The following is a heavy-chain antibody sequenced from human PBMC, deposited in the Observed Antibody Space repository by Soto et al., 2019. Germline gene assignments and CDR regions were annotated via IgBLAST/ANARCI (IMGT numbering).Heavy chain of an antibody. Sequence: QVQLQQWGAGLLKPSETLSLTCAVYGGSFSGYYWSWIRQPPGKGLEWIGEINHSGSTNYNPSLKSRVTISVDTSQNQFSLKLSSVTAADTAVYYCARSRGYSYGYQFDYWGQGPLVTVSS. D-gene: IGHD5-18*01. CDR1: GGSFSGYY. CDR3: ARSRGYSYGYQFDY. V-gene: IGHV4-34*01. CDR2: INHSGST. J-gene: IGHJ4*02.